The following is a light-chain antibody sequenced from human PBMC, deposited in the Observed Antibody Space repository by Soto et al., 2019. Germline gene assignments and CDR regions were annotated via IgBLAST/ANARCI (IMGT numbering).Light chain of an antibody. CDR1: QSVSNNY. V-gene: IGKV3-20*01. CDR3: QQYGSSGT. CDR2: GAS. Sequence: EIVLTKSPGTLSLSQRERATLSCRASQSVSNNYLAWYQQKPGQAPRLLIYGASNRATGIPDRFSGSGSGTDFTLTISRLEPEDFAVYYCQQYGSSGTFGQGTKVDIK. J-gene: IGKJ1*01.